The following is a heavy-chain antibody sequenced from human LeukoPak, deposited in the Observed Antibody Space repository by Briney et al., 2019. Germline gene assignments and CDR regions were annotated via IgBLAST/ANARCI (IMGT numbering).Heavy chain of an antibody. J-gene: IGHJ4*02. Sequence: PSETQSLTCTVSGGSISSYYWSWIRQPPGKGLEWIGYIYYSGSTNYNPSLKSRVTISVDTSKNQFSLKLSSVTAADTAVYYCARDRGSGGPDYWGQGTLVTVSS. CDR2: IYYSGST. V-gene: IGHV4-59*01. D-gene: IGHD3-10*01. CDR1: GGSISSYY. CDR3: ARDRGSGGPDY.